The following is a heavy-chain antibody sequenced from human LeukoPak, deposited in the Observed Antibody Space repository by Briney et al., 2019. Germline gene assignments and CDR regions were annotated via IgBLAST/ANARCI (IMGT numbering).Heavy chain of an antibody. CDR3: ARDPLNSGWYDSPLQTNIEPLG. J-gene: IGHJ4*02. D-gene: IGHD6-19*01. Sequence: GGSLRLSCAASGFTFSSYAMSWVRQAPGKGLEWVAVIWYDGSNKYYADSVKGRFTISRDNSKNTLYLQMNSLRAGDTAVYYCARDPLNSGWYDSPLQTNIEPLGWGQGTLVTVSS. V-gene: IGHV3-33*08. CDR1: GFTFSSYA. CDR2: IWYDGSNK.